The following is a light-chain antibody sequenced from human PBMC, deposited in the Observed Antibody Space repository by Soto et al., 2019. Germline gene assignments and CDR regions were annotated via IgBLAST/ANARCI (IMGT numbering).Light chain of an antibody. CDR1: QNINSY. CDR2: AAS. CDR3: QQSYSLPKT. Sequence: EVTQNTSSLSASVGDRLTVSCRASQNINSYLNWYQQKPGKAPKLLIYAASSLQSGVPSRFSGSGSGTDFTLTISSLQPEDFATYYCQQSYSLPKTFGQGT. V-gene: IGKV1-39*01. J-gene: IGKJ1*01.